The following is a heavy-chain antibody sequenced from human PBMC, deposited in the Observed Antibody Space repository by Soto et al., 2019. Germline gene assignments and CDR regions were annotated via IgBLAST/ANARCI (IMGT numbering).Heavy chain of an antibody. D-gene: IGHD3-16*01. CDR2: VYHSGTT. V-gene: IGHV4-59*02. CDR3: ARGVLH. Sequence: SETLSLTCTVSGGSVSTYYWTWIRQSPGKGPEWIGYVYHSGTTNYNPSLESRVTMSLDTSKNQFSLKLSAVTTADTAVYYCARGVLHWGQGTLVTVSS. CDR1: GGSVSTYY. J-gene: IGHJ4*02.